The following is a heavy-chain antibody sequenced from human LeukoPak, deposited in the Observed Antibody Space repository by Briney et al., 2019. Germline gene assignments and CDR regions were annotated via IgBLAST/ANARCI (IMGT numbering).Heavy chain of an antibody. CDR1: GFTVSSNY. D-gene: IGHD2-15*01. CDR3: ARAPCSGYTCSHDY. Sequence: GGSLRLSCAASGFTVSSNYMSWVRQAPGEGLEWVSVIFNDGTTYYADSVKGRFTISRDNSKNTIYLQTNSLRVDDMAVYYCARAPCSGYTCSHDYWGQGTLVTVSS. J-gene: IGHJ4*02. V-gene: IGHV3-53*01. CDR2: IFNDGTT.